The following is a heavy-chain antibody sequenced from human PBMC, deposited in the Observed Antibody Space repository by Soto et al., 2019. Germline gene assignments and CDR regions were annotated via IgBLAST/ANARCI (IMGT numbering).Heavy chain of an antibody. CDR2: IYHSGST. D-gene: IGHD3-22*01. CDR1: GGSISSGGYS. J-gene: IGHJ4*02. V-gene: IGHV4-30-2*01. CDR3: VRAGASYSDFDF. Sequence: TSETLSLTCAVSGGSISSGGYSWSWIRQPPGRGLEWIGYIYHSGSTYYNPSLKSRVTISVDRSKNQFSLKLSSVTAADTAVYYCVRAGASYSDFDFWGQGALVTVSS.